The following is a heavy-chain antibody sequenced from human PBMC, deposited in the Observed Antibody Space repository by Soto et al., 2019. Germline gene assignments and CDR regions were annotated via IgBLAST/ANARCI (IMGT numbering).Heavy chain of an antibody. CDR3: AKGVRQWLVTSDFNY. CDR2: VSHDGRNT. V-gene: IGHV3-30*18. D-gene: IGHD6-19*01. J-gene: IGHJ4*02. Sequence: VQLVESGGGVVQPGRSLRLSCAAPGFTFSDYAMHWVRQAPGKGLEWVAVVSHDGRNTHYADSVKGRFTISRDSSKNTVSLEMTSLRAEDTAAYYCAKGVRQWLVTSDFNYWGQGALVTVSS. CDR1: GFTFSDYA.